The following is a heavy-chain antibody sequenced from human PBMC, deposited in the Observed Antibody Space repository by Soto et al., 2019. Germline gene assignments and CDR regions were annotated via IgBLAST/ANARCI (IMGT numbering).Heavy chain of an antibody. CDR1: GYTFSSYW. J-gene: IGHJ3*01. D-gene: IGHD2-15*01. V-gene: IGHV5-51*01. CDR2: IYPGDSET. CDR3: ARGRCSGDSCFILALDV. Sequence: GESLKISCEGSGYTFSSYWIAWVRQMPGKGLEWMGIIYPGDSETKYSPSFQGQVTLSADKSITTAYLQWNSLKVSDTAIYYCARGRCSGDSCFILALDVWGQGTMVTV.